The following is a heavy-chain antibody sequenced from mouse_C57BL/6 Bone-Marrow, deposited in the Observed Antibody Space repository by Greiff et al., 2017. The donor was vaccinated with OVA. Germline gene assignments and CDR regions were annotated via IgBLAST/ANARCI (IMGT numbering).Heavy chain of an antibody. CDR2: IHPNSGST. CDR3: ASGVVYDINCVGWCIHV. J-gene: IGHJ1*03. D-gene: IGHD2-5*01. V-gene: IGHV1-64*01. Sequence: QVQLQLPGAELVKPGASVKLSCKTSGYTFTSYWMHWVKQRPGQGLEWIGMIHPNSGSTNYNEKFKSKATLTVDKSSSTDYMQLSSLTSEDSAVYNCASGVVYDINCVGWCIHVWGTGTT. CDR1: GYTFTSYW.